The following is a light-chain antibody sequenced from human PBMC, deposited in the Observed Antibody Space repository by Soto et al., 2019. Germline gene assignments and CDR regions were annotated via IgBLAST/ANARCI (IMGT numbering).Light chain of an antibody. CDR2: AAS. V-gene: IGKV1-27*01. J-gene: IGKJ4*01. CDR3: QKYNSAPHT. Sequence: DIQMTQSPSSLSASVGDRVTITCRTSQDISHYLAWYQQKPGKVPKHLIYAASTLQSGVPSRVSGGGSGTDFSLTISSLQPEDVATYFCQKYNSAPHTFGGGTKVDIQ. CDR1: QDISHY.